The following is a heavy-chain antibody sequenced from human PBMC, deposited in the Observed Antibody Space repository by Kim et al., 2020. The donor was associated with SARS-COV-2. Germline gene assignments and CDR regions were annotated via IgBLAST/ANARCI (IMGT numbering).Heavy chain of an antibody. CDR3: ARETSRGDDAFDI. V-gene: IGHV4-34*01. CDR1: GASLNNFY. J-gene: IGHJ3*02. CDR2: INHRGST. Sequence: SETLSLTCAVYGASLNNFYWSWLRQSPGTGLGWIAEINHRGSTNYNPSLKSRVTISADTSKSQFSLKVNSVTVADTAVYYCARETSRGDDAFDIWGHGT. D-gene: IGHD3-10*01.